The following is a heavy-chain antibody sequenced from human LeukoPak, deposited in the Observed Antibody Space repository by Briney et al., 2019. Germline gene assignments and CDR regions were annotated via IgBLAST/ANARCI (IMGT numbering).Heavy chain of an antibody. CDR1: GGSISSYY. D-gene: IGHD3-10*01. J-gene: IGHJ6*03. CDR2: IYYSGST. V-gene: IGHV4-59*01. CDR3: ARGGELWFGDSYMDV. Sequence: SETLSLTCTVSGGSISSYYWSWIRQPPGKGLEWIGYIYYSGSTNYNPSLKSRVTISVDTSKNQFSLKLSSVTAADTAVYYCARGGELWFGDSYMDVWGKGTTVTVSS.